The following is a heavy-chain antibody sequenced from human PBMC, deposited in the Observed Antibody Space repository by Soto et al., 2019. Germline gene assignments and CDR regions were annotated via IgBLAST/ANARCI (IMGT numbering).Heavy chain of an antibody. CDR3: ARRRPIGYYNF. Sequence: GGSLRLSCAASGFTFSSYAMHWVRQAPGKGLERVAVISYDGSNKYYADSVKGRFTISRDNSKNTLYLQMNSLRAEDTAVYYCARRRPIGYYNFWGQGTLVTVSS. J-gene: IGHJ4*02. CDR2: ISYDGSNK. D-gene: IGHD3-22*01. V-gene: IGHV3-30-3*01. CDR1: GFTFSSYA.